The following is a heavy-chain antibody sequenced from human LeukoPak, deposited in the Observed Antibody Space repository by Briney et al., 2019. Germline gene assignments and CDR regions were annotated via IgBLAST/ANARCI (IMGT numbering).Heavy chain of an antibody. Sequence: PSETLSLTCAVYGGSFSGYYWSWIRQPPGKGLEWIGEINHSGSTNYNPSLKSRVTISVDTSKNQFSLKLSSVTAADTAVYYCAREHRIAARRGDYYYYYMDVWGKGTTVTVS. V-gene: IGHV4-34*01. CDR3: AREHRIAARRGDYYYYYMDV. CDR1: GGSFSGYY. CDR2: INHSGST. D-gene: IGHD6-6*01. J-gene: IGHJ6*03.